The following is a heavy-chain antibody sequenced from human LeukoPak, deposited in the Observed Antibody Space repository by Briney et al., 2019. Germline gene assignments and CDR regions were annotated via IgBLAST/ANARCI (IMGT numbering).Heavy chain of an antibody. J-gene: IGHJ4*02. CDR2: ISSYNGNT. CDR1: GYTFSSYG. CDR3: VRDSYSISWYYLDY. Sequence: EASVKVSCKASGYTFSSYGFTWVRQAPGQGLEWVGWISSYNGNTNYAQKLQGRVTMTRDMSTSTVYMELSSLRSADTAVYFCVRDSYSISWYYLDYWGQGTLVTVSS. V-gene: IGHV1-18*01. D-gene: IGHD6-13*01.